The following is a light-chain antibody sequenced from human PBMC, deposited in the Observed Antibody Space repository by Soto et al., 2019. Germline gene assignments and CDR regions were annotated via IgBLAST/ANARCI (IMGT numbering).Light chain of an antibody. V-gene: IGKV3-15*01. Sequence: EILMTQSPDTLSVSPGESATLSCRASQRVYSNLAWYQQRPGQAPRLLIYGASTRATGVPARFSDRGSGTEFTLTISSLQSEDFAVYYCHQYGISPIFAFGPGTKVDIK. CDR3: HQYGISPIFA. J-gene: IGKJ3*01. CDR1: QRVYSN. CDR2: GAS.